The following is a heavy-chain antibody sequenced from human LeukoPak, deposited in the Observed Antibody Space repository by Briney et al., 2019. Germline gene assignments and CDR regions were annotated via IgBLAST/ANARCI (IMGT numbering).Heavy chain of an antibody. CDR1: GFTFDNHA. V-gene: IGHV3-23*01. D-gene: IGHD2-21*01. CDR2: ITGTGFVT. Sequence: GGSLRLSCAASGFTFDNHAMTWVRQAPGKGLEWVSLITGTGFVTYTANSVKGRFITSRDNSKNSLYLRLNSLRPEDTAMYYCAKMAIAKGATQGRGFLQFDLWGQGTLVTVSS. J-gene: IGHJ5*02. CDR3: AKMAIAKGATQGRGFLQFDL.